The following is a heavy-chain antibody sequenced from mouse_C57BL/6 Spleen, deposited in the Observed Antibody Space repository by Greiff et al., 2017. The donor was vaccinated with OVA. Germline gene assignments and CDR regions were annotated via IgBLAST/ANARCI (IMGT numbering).Heavy chain of an antibody. CDR3: ARNDGYYGYAMDY. Sequence: QVQLQQSGAELVRPGTSVKMSCKASGYTFTNYWIGWAKQRPGHGLEWIGDIYPGGGYTNYNEKFKGKATLTADKSSSTAYMQFSSLTSEDSDIYYCARNDGYYGYAMDYWGQGTSVTVSS. CDR2: IYPGGGYT. CDR1: GYTFTNYW. D-gene: IGHD2-3*01. J-gene: IGHJ4*01. V-gene: IGHV1-63*01.